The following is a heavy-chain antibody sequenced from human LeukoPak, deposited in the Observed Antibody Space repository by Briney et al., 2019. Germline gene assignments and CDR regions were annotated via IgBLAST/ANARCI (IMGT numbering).Heavy chain of an antibody. CDR2: ISWNSGSI. Sequence: GRSLRLSCAASGFTFDDYAMHWVRQAPGKGLEWVSGISWNSGSIGYADSVKGRFTISRDNAKNSLYLQMNSLRAEDTALYYCAKDSLNIVVVPAAGTFEIWGQGTMVTVSS. V-gene: IGHV3-9*01. J-gene: IGHJ3*02. CDR3: AKDSLNIVVVPAAGTFEI. CDR1: GFTFDDYA. D-gene: IGHD2-2*01.